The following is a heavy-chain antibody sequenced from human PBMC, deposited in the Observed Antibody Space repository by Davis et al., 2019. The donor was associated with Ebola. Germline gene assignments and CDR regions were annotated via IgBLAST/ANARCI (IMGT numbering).Heavy chain of an antibody. V-gene: IGHV4-30-2*02. D-gene: IGHD6-19*01. CDR2: IYHSGST. CDR1: GGSISSGGYS. J-gene: IGHJ4*02. CDR3: AGSGYSSGEIDY. Sequence: LRLSCAVSGGSISSGGYSWSWIRQPPGKGLERIGYIYHSGSTYYNPSLKSRVTISVDTSKNQFSLKLSSVTAADTAVYYCAGSGYSSGEIDYWGQGTLVTVSS.